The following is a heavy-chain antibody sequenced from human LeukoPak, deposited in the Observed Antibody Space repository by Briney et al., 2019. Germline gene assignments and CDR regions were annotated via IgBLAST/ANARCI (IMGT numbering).Heavy chain of an antibody. CDR2: IYYSGST. Sequence: PSETLSLTCTVPGGSISSSSYYWGWNRQPRGKGLEWTVSIYYSGSTYYNPSLKSRLTISVDTAKNQFSLNLSSVTPADTAVYYCAGPSTRFGSSRYFDYWGQGTLATVSS. CDR1: GGSISSSSYY. J-gene: IGHJ4*02. D-gene: IGHD2-2*01. V-gene: IGHV4-39*01. CDR3: AGPSTRFGSSRYFDY.